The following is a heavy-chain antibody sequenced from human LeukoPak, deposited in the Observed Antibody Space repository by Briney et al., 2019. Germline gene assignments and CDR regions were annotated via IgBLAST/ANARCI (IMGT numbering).Heavy chain of an antibody. Sequence: PGGSLRLSCAASGFTFSSYGMHWVRQAPGKGLEWVAFIRYDGNNKYYADSVKGRFTVSRDNSKNTLYLQMNSLRAEDTAVYYCAKPPRYYYDSSGYYYRYWGQGTLVTVSS. CDR3: AKPPRYYYDSSGYYYRY. CDR1: GFTFSSYG. CDR2: IRYDGNNK. J-gene: IGHJ4*02. V-gene: IGHV3-30*02. D-gene: IGHD3-22*01.